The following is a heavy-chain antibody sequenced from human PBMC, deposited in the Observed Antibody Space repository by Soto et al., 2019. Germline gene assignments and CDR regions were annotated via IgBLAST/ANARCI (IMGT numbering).Heavy chain of an antibody. V-gene: IGHV4-59*01. CDR3: ARGLAARATIFEY. CDR2: IYYSGNT. J-gene: IGHJ4*02. CDR1: TGSISNYY. Sequence: KPSETLSLTCTVSTGSISNYYWSWIRQPPGKGLEWIGYIYYSGNTNYNPSLKSRVTISVDTSKNQFSLKLSSVTAADTAVYYCARGLAARATIFEYWGQGTLVTVSS. D-gene: IGHD6-6*01.